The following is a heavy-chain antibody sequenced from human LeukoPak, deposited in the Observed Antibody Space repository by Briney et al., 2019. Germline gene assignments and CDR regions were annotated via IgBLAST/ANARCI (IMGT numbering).Heavy chain of an antibody. CDR2: ISRDGSST. Sequence: GGSLRLSCAASGYSFNAYAMSWVRQAPGKGLVWVSRISRDGSSTSYADSVKGRFTISRDNAKNTLYLQMNTLRAEDTAVYYCARDCSDTGCYNTAFDYWGQGTLVTVSS. CDR1: GYSFNAYA. CDR3: ARDCSDTGCYNTAFDY. V-gene: IGHV3-74*01. J-gene: IGHJ4*02. D-gene: IGHD2-2*02.